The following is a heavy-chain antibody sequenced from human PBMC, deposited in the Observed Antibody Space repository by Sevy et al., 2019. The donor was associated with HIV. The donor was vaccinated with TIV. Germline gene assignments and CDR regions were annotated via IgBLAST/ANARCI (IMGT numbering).Heavy chain of an antibody. CDR2: ISGSGGST. CDR1: GFTFSSYA. CDR3: AKGGGWGSSWSKYYFDY. V-gene: IGHV3-23*01. D-gene: IGHD6-13*01. Sequence: GGSLRLSCVASGFTFSSYAMSWVRQAPGKGLEWVSIISGSGGSTYYADSVKGRFTISRDNTKNTLYLQMNSLRAEDKAIYYWAKGGGWGSSWSKYYFDYWGQGTLVTVSS. J-gene: IGHJ4*02.